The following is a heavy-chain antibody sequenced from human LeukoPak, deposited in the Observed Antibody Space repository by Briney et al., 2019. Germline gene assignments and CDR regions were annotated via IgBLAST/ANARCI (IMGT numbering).Heavy chain of an antibody. CDR3: ARDLRRDYYYYYGMDV. Sequence: GGSLRHSCAASGFTVSSNYMSWVRQAPGKGLEWVSVIYSGGSTYYADSVKGRFTISRDNSKNTLYLQMDSLRAEDTAVYYCARDLRRDYYYYYGMDVWGKGTTVTVSS. CDR1: GFTVSSNY. CDR2: IYSGGST. J-gene: IGHJ6*04. V-gene: IGHV3-53*01.